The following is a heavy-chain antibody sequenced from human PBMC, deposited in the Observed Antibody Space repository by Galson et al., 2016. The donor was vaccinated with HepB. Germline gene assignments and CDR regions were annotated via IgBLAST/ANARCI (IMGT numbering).Heavy chain of an antibody. CDR3: AIIAVTGTWYFDL. J-gene: IGHJ2*01. V-gene: IGHV3-23*01. CDR1: GFSFSNSG. Sequence: SLRLSCAASGFSFSNSGMSWVRQTPGRGLGWVSGITRSGDATHSAGFGKGRFTISRDNSKNTLNLQMNSLRAEDTAVDYCAIIAVTGTWYFDLWGRGALVSVSS. CDR2: ITRSGDAT. D-gene: IGHD6-19*01.